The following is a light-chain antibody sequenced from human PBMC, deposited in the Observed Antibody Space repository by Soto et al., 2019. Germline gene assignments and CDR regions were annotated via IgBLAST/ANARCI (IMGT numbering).Light chain of an antibody. CDR2: GAS. V-gene: IGKV3-20*01. CDR1: QSVSSSY. Sequence: EIVLTQSPGTLSLSPGERATLCCRASQSVSSSYLAWYQQKPGQAPRLLIYGASSRATGIPDRFSGSGSGTDFTLTISRLEPEDFAVYYCQQYGSSPPGTFGQGTKVDI. J-gene: IGKJ1*01. CDR3: QQYGSSPPGT.